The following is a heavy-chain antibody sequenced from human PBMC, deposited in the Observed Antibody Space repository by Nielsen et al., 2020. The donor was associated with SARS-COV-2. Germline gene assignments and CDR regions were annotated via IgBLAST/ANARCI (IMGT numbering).Heavy chain of an antibody. CDR2: ISSSGSTI. CDR1: GFTFSSYE. CDR3: ARSHSRYDSSGYYYADAFDI. J-gene: IGHJ3*02. D-gene: IGHD3-22*01. V-gene: IGHV3-48*03. Sequence: SCAASGFTFSSYEMNWVRQAPGKGLEWVSYISSSGSTIYYADSVKGRFTISRDNAKNSLYLQMNSLRAEDTAVYYCARSHSRYDSSGYYYADAFDIWGQGTMVTVSS.